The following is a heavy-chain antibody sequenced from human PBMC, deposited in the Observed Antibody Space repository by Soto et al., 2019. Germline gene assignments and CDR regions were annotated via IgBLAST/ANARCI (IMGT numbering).Heavy chain of an antibody. J-gene: IGHJ4*02. CDR1: GFTFSSYW. CDR2: IKQDGSEK. CDR3: ARDTAEYFDWLLFFPSYFDY. Sequence: EVQLVESGGGLVQPGGSLRLSCAASGFTFSSYWMSWVRQAPGKGLEWVANIKQDGSEKYYVDSVKGRFTISRDNAKNSLYLQMNSLRAEDTAVYYCARDTAEYFDWLLFFPSYFDYWGQGTLVTVSS. D-gene: IGHD3-9*01. V-gene: IGHV3-7*05.